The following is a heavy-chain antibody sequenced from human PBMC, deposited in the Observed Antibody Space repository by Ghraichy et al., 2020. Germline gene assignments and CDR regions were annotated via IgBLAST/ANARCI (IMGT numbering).Heavy chain of an antibody. CDR2: IRVGGGSK. CDR3: AKDGSSNYYYVDY. J-gene: IGHJ4*02. D-gene: IGHD4-11*01. Sequence: GESLNISCVASRFTFNTSAMNWVRQGPGKGLEWVSGIRVGGGSKYYADSVTGRFTISRDNSKNTLYLQMNSLRVEDTAVYYCAKDGSSNYYYVDYWGQGTLVSVSS. CDR1: RFTFNTSA. V-gene: IGHV3-23*01.